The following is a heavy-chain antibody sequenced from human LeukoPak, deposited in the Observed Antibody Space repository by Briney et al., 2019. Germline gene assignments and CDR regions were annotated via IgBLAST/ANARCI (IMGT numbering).Heavy chain of an antibody. V-gene: IGHV4-39*07. CDR2: IYYSGST. J-gene: IGHJ5*02. D-gene: IGHD3-9*01. Sequence: PSETLSLTCTVSGGSISSSSYYWGWIRQPPGKGLEWIGSIYYSGSTYYNPSLKSRVTISVDTSKNQFSLKLSSVTAADTAVYYCAREGNVRYFDWFVGGISNWFDPWGQGTLVTVSS. CDR3: AREGNVRYFDWFVGGISNWFDP. CDR1: GGSISSSSYY.